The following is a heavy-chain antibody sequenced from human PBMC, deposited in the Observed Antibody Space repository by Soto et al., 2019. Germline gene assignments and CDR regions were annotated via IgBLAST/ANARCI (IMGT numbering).Heavy chain of an antibody. J-gene: IGHJ4*02. CDR3: AAYSSGWTGFDY. Sequence: SVKVSCKASGFTFTSSAVQWVRQARGQRLEWIGWIIVGSSNTNYAQKFQERVTITRDMSTSTAYMELSSLRSEDTAVYYCAAYSSGWTGFDYWGQGTLVTVSS. CDR2: IIVGSSNT. V-gene: IGHV1-58*01. D-gene: IGHD6-19*01. CDR1: GFTFTSSA.